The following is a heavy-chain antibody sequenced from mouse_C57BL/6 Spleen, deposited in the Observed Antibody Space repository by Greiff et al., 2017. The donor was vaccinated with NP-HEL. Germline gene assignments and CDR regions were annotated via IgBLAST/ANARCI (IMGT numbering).Heavy chain of an antibody. CDR3: AKDYGSIYWYFDV. Sequence: VKLVESGPGLVQPSQSLSITCTVSGFSLTSYGVHWVRQSPGKGLEWLGVIWRGGSTDYNAAFMSRLSITKDNSKSQVFFKMNSLQADDTAIYYCAKDYGSIYWYFDVWGTGTTVTVSS. D-gene: IGHD1-1*01. CDR2: IWRGGST. V-gene: IGHV2-5*01. J-gene: IGHJ1*03. CDR1: GFSLTSYG.